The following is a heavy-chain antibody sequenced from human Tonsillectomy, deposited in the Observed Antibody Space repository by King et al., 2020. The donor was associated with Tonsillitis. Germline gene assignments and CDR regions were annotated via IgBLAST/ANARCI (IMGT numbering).Heavy chain of an antibody. CDR2: INSDGICT. V-gene: IGHV3-74*01. J-gene: IGHJ3*02. D-gene: IGHD6-13*01. CDR3: ARDRSSWYYAFDI. Sequence: VQLVESGGGLVQPGGSLRLSCAASGFTFSSYWMHWVRQAPGRGLGWVSRINSDGICTSSADSLKGRFTISRDNAKNTLYLQMNSLRAEDTAVYYCARDRSSWYYAFDIWGQGTMVTVSS. CDR1: GFTFSSYW.